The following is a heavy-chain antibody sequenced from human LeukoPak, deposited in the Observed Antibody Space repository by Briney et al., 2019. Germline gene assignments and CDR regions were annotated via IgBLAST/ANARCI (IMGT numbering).Heavy chain of an antibody. CDR3: AGRDSARNPWAY. D-gene: IGHD4-11*01. V-gene: IGHV3-7*01. Sequence: GGSLRLSCAASGFTFTNFWMNWIRRAPGRGLEWVANIRPDGSEQFYVDSVKGRFTISRDSAKNSVYLQMNSLRADDTAVYYCAGRDSARNPWAYWGQGTLVTVST. CDR2: IRPDGSEQ. CDR1: GFTFTNFW. J-gene: IGHJ4*02.